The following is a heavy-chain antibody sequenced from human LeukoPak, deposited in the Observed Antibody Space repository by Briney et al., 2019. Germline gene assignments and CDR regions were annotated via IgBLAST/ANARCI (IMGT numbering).Heavy chain of an antibody. V-gene: IGHV3-23*01. D-gene: IGHD2-2*01. CDR3: AKDVDIVVVPASYFDY. Sequence: AGGSLRLSCAASGFTFSSYAMSWVRQAPGKGLEWVSAISGSGGSTYYAASVKGRFTISRDNSKNTLYLQMNSLRAEDTAVYYCAKDVDIVVVPASYFDYWGQGTLVTVSS. CDR1: GFTFSSYA. CDR2: ISGSGGST. J-gene: IGHJ4*02.